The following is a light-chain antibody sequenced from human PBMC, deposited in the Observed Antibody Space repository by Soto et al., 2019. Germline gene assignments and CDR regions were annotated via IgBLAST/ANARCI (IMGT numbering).Light chain of an antibody. CDR2: GAS. V-gene: IGKV3-20*01. J-gene: IGKJ4*01. Sequence: EIVLTQSPGTLSLSPGERATLSCRASQSVSGSYLAWYQQKPGQAPRLLIYGASSRATGIPDRFTGSGSGTDFTLTISRLEPADSAVYFCQQYGSSPLTFGGGTKVEIK. CDR3: QQYGSSPLT. CDR1: QSVSGSY.